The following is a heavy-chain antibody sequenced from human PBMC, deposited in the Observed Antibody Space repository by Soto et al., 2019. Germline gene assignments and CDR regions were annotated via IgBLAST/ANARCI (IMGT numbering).Heavy chain of an antibody. CDR1: GYRFTIYW. D-gene: IGHD4-17*01. J-gene: IGHJ4*02. CDR3: ARLGGDTTDFDY. CDR2: IYPGDSDT. V-gene: IGHV5-51*01. Sequence: PGESLKISCQGSGYRFTIYWIGWVREMPGKGPEWMGIIYPGDSDTRYSPSFQGQVTISADKSISTAYLQWSSLKASDTAMYYCARLGGDTTDFDYWGQGTLVTVSS.